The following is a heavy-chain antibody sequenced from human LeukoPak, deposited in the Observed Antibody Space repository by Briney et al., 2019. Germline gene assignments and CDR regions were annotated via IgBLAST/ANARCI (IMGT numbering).Heavy chain of an antibody. D-gene: IGHD5-12*01. J-gene: IGHJ6*04. CDR2: ISYDGSNK. CDR1: GFTFSSYA. CDR3: ARDPGGYDPVGSYGMDV. Sequence: GRSLRLSCAASGFTFSSYAMHWVRQAPGKGLEWVAVISYDGSNKYYADSVKGRFTISRDNSKNTLYLQMNSLRAEDTAVHYCARDPGGYDPVGSYGMDVWGKGTTVTVSS. V-gene: IGHV3-30*04.